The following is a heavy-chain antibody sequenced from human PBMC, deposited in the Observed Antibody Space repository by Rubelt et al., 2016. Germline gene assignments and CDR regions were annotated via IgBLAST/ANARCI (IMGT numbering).Heavy chain of an antibody. CDR1: GGTFSSYA. CDR3: ARGRGSGYSYGFDY. D-gene: IGHD5-18*01. V-gene: IGHV1-2*02. CDR2: INPNSGGT. J-gene: IGHJ3*01. Sequence: QVQLVQSGAEVKKPGSSVKVSCKASGGTFSSYAISWVRQAPGQGLEWMGGINPNSGGTNYAQKFQGRVTMTRDTSISTAYMELSRLRSDDTAVYYCARGRGSGYSYGFDYWGQGTMVTVSS.